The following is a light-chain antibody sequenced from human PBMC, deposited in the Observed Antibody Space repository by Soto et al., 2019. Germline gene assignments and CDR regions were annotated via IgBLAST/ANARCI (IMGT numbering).Light chain of an antibody. CDR1: QSVSSS. CDR3: QQRSTWVT. V-gene: IGKV3-11*01. Sequence: EIVLTQSPATLSLSPGERATLSCRASQSVSSSLAWYQQKPGQAPRLLIYDASNRATGISARFSGSGSGTDFTLTISSLEPDDSAVYYCQQRSTWVTFGGGTKVEIK. J-gene: IGKJ4*01. CDR2: DAS.